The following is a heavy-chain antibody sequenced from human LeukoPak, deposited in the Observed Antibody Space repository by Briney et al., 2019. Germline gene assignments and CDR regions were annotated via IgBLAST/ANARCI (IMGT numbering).Heavy chain of an antibody. J-gene: IGHJ4*02. D-gene: IGHD5-18*01. CDR1: GFTFSSYA. V-gene: IGHV3-23*01. Sequence: PGGSLRLSCAASGFTFSSYAMSWVRQAPGKGLEWVSAVSDDGAKTWYADSVKGRFTISRDNSKNTVSLQMTNLRADDTARYYCVKEERGYGYGDYWGQGTLVTVSS. CDR3: VKEERGYGYGDY. CDR2: VSDDGAKT.